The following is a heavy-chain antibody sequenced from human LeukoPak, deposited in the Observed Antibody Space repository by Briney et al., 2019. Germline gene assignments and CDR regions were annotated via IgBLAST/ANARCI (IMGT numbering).Heavy chain of an antibody. V-gene: IGHV3-23*01. CDR3: AKGDIYSSSWNYYYYGMDV. CDR1: GFTVSSNY. CDR2: ISGSGGST. J-gene: IGHJ6*02. Sequence: GGSLRLSCAASGFTVSSNYMSWVRQAPGKGLEWVSAISGSGGSTYYADSVKGRFTISRDNSKNTLYLQMNSLRAEDTAVYYCAKGDIYSSSWNYYYYGMDVWGQGTTVTVSS. D-gene: IGHD6-13*01.